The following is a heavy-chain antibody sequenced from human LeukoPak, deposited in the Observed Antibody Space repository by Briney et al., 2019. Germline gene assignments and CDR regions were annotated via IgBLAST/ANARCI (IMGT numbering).Heavy chain of an antibody. CDR3: AREEGYSSGWYGVFDY. CDR1: GGSISSYY. Sequence: SETLSLTCTVSGGSISSYYWSWIRQPPGKGLEWIGYIYYSGSTNYNPSLKSRVTISVDTSKNQFSLKLSSVTAADTAVYYCAREEGYSSGWYGVFDYWGQGTLVTVSS. CDR2: IYYSGST. V-gene: IGHV4-59*12. D-gene: IGHD6-19*01. J-gene: IGHJ4*02.